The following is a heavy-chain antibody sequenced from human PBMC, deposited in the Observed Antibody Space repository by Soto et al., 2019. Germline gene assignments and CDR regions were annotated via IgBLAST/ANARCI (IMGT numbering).Heavy chain of an antibody. CDR1: GGSISSGGYS. D-gene: IGHD4-17*01. V-gene: IGHV4-30-2*01. J-gene: IGHJ3*02. CDR3: ASTVTTNVNAFDI. CDR2: IYHSGST. Sequence: SETLSLTCAVSGGSISSGGYSWSWIRQPPGKGLEWIGYIYHSGSTYYNPSLKSRVTISVDRSKNQFSLKLSSVTAADTAVYYCASTVTTNVNAFDIWGQGTMVTVSS.